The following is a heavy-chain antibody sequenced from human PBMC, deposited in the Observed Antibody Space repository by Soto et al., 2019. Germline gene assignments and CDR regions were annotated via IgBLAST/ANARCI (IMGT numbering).Heavy chain of an antibody. J-gene: IGHJ4*02. V-gene: IGHV4-39*01. CDR1: GGSISSSSYY. D-gene: IGHD2-21*02. CDR2: IYYSGST. CDR3: AAYCGGDCYHLDY. Sequence: TLSLTCTVSGGSISSSSYYWSWIRQPPGKGLEWIGSIYYSGSTYYNPSLKSRVTISVDTSKNQFSLKLSSVTAADTAVYYCAAYCGGDCYHLDYWGQGTLVTVS.